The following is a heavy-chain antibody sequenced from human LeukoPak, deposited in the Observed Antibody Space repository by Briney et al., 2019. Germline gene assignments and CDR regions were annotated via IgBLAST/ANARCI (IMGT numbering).Heavy chain of an antibody. CDR1: GFTFSSYG. CDR3: ASMVRGPSPMDV. CDR2: IRYDGSNK. J-gene: IGHJ6*03. D-gene: IGHD3-10*01. V-gene: IGHV3-30*02. Sequence: GGSLRLSCAASGFTFSSYGMHWVRQAPGKGLEWVAFIRYDGSNKYYADSVKGRFTISRDNSKNTVYLQMNSLRPEDTALYYCASMVRGPSPMDVWGKGTTVTISS.